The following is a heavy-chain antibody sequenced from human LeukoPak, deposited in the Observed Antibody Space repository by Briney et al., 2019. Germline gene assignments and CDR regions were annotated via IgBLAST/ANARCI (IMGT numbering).Heavy chain of an antibody. CDR3: ASSYSSGWWPVFDY. Sequence: GGSLRLSCAASGFTVSSNYMSWVRQAPGKGLEWVSVIYSGGSTYYADSVKGRFTISRDNSKNTLYLQMNSLRAEDTAVYYCASSYSSGWWPVFDYWGQGTLVTVSS. V-gene: IGHV3-53*01. D-gene: IGHD6-19*01. CDR1: GFTVSSNY. J-gene: IGHJ4*02. CDR2: IYSGGST.